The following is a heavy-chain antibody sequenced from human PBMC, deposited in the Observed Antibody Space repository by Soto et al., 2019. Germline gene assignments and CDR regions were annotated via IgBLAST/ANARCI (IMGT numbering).Heavy chain of an antibody. D-gene: IGHD6-25*01. J-gene: IGHJ2*01. V-gene: IGHV3-23*01. Sequence: EVQVLESGGGLVQPGGSLRLSCAASGFTFSTYAMSWVRQAPGKGLEWVSGISGSGGSTYYADSVKGRFTISRDNSKKTLSLQMSSLRAEDTAVYFCAKGGAAAGMGYFDLWGRGTLVTVSS. CDR2: ISGSGGST. CDR1: GFTFSTYA. CDR3: AKGGAAAGMGYFDL.